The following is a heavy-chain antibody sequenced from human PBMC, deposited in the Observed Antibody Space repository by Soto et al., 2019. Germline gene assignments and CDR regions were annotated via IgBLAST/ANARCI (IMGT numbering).Heavy chain of an antibody. D-gene: IGHD6-13*01. CDR1: GFTFSNYA. Sequence: EVQLLESGGGLVQPGGSLRLSCAASGFTFSNYAVTWVRQAPGKGLEWVSTISGSGGSTYYADSVKGRFTISRDNSKNTSYLKMNSLRAEDTAVYYGAKDQGSSWYEIDYWGQGTLVTVSS. J-gene: IGHJ4*02. V-gene: IGHV3-23*01. CDR3: AKDQGSSWYEIDY. CDR2: ISGSGGST.